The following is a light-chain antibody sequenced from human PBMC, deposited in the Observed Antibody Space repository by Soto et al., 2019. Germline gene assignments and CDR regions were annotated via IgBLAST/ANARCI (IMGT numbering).Light chain of an antibody. Sequence: DIQMTQSPSSLSSSVGDRVTVTCRASQSISTFLNWYQQRPAEAPKLLIYAASSLQSGVPSRFSGSGSGADFTLTIGSLQPEDFATYYCQQSYTTPRTFGQGTKVEVK. CDR1: QSISTF. J-gene: IGKJ1*01. CDR2: AAS. CDR3: QQSYTTPRT. V-gene: IGKV1-39*01.